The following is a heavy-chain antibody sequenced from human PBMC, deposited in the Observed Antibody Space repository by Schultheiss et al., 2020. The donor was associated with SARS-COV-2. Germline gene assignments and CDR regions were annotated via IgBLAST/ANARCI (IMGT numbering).Heavy chain of an antibody. V-gene: IGHV3-23*01. D-gene: IGHD2-2*01. CDR2: ITGSGGNT. J-gene: IGHJ6*03. CDR1: GFTFSSYA. CDR3: AKDKLYCSSTSCYRRKIGGGYYMDV. Sequence: GGSLRLSCAASGFTFSSYAMSWVRQAPGKGLEWVSGITGSGGNTYYADSVKGRFTISRDNSKNTLYLQMNSLRAEDTAVYYCAKDKLYCSSTSCYRRKIGGGYYMDVWGKGTTVTVSS.